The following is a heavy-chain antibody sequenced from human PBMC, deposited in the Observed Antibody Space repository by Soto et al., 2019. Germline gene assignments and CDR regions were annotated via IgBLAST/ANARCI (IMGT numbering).Heavy chain of an antibody. D-gene: IGHD5-12*01. CDR1: GYTFTSYD. V-gene: IGHV1-8*01. CDR2: MNPNSGNT. CDR3: ARGRSGDDYYCYYGRDV. J-gene: IGHJ6*02. Sequence: QVQLVQSGAEVKKPGASVKVSCKASGYTFTSYDINWLRQATGQGLEWMGWMNPNSGNTGYAQKFQGRVTMTRNTSICTAYMELSSLRSEDTAVYYCARGRSGDDYYCYYGRDVWGLGTTVTVSS.